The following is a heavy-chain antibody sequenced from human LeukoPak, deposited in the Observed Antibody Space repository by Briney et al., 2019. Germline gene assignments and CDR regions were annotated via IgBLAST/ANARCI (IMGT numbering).Heavy chain of an antibody. Sequence: ASVKVSCKASGYTFTGYYMHWVRQAPGQGLEWMGWISAYNGNTNYAQKLQGRVTMTTDTSTSTAYMELRSLRSDDTAVYYCARVVVGADYFDYWGQGTLVTVSS. V-gene: IGHV1-18*04. J-gene: IGHJ4*02. D-gene: IGHD1-26*01. CDR1: GYTFTGYY. CDR3: ARVVVGADYFDY. CDR2: ISAYNGNT.